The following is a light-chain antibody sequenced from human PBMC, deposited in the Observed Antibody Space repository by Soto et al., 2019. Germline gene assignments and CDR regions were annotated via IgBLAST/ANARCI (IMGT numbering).Light chain of an antibody. CDR3: QQYNSHSRYT. CDR1: QNIRSW. V-gene: IGKV1-5*03. J-gene: IGKJ2*01. Sequence: DIQMTQSPSTLSASVGDRVTITCRASQNIRSWLAWYQQKPGKAPKLLIYKASNLQSGVPSRFSGSGSGTEFILTISSVQPDDFATYYCQQYNSHSRYTFGQGTKLEI. CDR2: KAS.